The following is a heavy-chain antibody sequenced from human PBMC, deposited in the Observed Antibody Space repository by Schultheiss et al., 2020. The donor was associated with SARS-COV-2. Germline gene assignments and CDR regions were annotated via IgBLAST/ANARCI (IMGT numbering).Heavy chain of an antibody. J-gene: IGHJ4*02. CDR2: INHSGST. Sequence: SETLSLTCTVSGGSISSYYWSWIRQPPGKGLEWIGEINHSGSTNYNPSLKSRVTMSVDTSKNQFSLKLSSVTAADTAVYYCARGAAMDYWGQGTLVTVSS. D-gene: IGHD5-18*01. V-gene: IGHV4-34*01. CDR3: ARGAAMDY. CDR1: GGSISSYY.